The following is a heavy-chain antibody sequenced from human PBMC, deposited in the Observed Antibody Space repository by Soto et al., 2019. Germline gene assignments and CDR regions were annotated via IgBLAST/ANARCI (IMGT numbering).Heavy chain of an antibody. Sequence: SETLSLICTVSGCSISSGDYYWSWIRQPPGKGLEWIGYIYYSGSTYYNPSLKSRVTISVDTSKNQFSLKLSSVTAADTAVYYCARDRVDYYDSSGKTTGMDVWGQGTTVTAP. J-gene: IGHJ6*02. V-gene: IGHV4-30-4*01. CDR3: ARDRVDYYDSSGKTTGMDV. CDR1: GCSISSGDYY. CDR2: IYYSGST. D-gene: IGHD3-22*01.